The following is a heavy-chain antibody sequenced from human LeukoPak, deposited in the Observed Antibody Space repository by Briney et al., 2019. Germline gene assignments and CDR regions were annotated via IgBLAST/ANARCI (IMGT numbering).Heavy chain of an antibody. CDR1: GSSISSSSYY. Sequence: SEPLSLTCTVSGSSISSSSYYWGWIRQPPGRGLEWIGSIYYSGSTYYNPSLKSRVTISVDTSKNQFSLKLSSVTAADTAVYYCARVPYNWNYGWFDPWGQGTLVTVSS. CDR2: IYYSGST. V-gene: IGHV4-39*01. J-gene: IGHJ5*02. CDR3: ARVPYNWNYGWFDP. D-gene: IGHD1-7*01.